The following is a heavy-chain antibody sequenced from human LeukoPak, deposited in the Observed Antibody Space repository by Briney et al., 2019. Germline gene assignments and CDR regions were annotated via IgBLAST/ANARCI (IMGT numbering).Heavy chain of an antibody. CDR3: ARDGFRDYVWGSYPYFDY. D-gene: IGHD3-16*02. CDR1: GYTFTSYY. V-gene: IGHV1-69*04. CDR2: IIPILGIA. J-gene: IGHJ4*02. Sequence: SVKVSCKASGYTFTSYYMHWVRQAPGQGLEWMGRIIPILGIANYAQKFQGRVTITADKSTSTAYMELSSLRSEDTAVYYCARDGFRDYVWGSYPYFDYWGQGTLVTVSS.